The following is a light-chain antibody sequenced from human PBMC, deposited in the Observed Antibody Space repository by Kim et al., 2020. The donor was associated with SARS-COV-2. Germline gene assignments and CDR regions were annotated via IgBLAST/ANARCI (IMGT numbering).Light chain of an antibody. CDR2: DAS. V-gene: IGKV1D-13*01. J-gene: IGKJ4*01. CDR3: QHFNNYPLT. Sequence: AIQLTQSPSSLSVSVGDRVTITCRAGQGIKSALAWYQQKPGEAPKLLIYDASSLQSGVPSRFTGSGSGTDFTLTISSLQPEDFATYFCQHFNNYPLTFGGGTKVDIK. CDR1: QGIKSA.